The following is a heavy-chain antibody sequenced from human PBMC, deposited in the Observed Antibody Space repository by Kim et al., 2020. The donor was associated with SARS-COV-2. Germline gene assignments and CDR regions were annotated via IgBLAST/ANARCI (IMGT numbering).Heavy chain of an antibody. CDR3: ARQSDSSGWLKFES. D-gene: IGHD6-19*01. CDR1: GGSVSTGRSY. J-gene: IGHJ4*02. V-gene: IGHV4-61*03. Sequence: SETLSLTCTVSGGSVSTGRSYWSWIRQPPGKGLEWIGSISDSGTTNYNPSLRSRITISLDTSQNHFSLKLTSVTAADTALYYCARQSDSSGWLKFESWGQGTLVTVSS. CDR2: ISDSGTT.